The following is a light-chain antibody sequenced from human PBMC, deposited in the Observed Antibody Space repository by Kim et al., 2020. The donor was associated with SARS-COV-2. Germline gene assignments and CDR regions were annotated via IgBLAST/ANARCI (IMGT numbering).Light chain of an antibody. Sequence: AIQMTQSPSSLSASVGDRIIITCRASQGIRNDLGWYQQKPGKAPKPLIYAASSLESGVPSRFSGSGSGTDFTLTISSLQPEDFATYYCLQDYNYPRTFGQGTKVDIK. CDR3: LQDYNYPRT. CDR2: AAS. V-gene: IGKV1-6*02. CDR1: QGIRND. J-gene: IGKJ1*01.